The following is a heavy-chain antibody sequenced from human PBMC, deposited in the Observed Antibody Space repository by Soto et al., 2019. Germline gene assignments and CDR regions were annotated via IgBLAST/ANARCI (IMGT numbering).Heavy chain of an antibody. J-gene: IGHJ6*02. V-gene: IGHV1-69*04. Sequence: GASVKVSCKASGYTFTGYYMHWVRQAPGQGLEWMGRIIPILGIANYAQKFQGGVTITADKSTSTAYMELSSLRSEDTAVYYCARAVSEYQFVGYYYYGMDVWGQGTTVTVSS. CDR3: ARAVSEYQFVGYYYYGMDV. CDR2: IIPILGIA. CDR1: GYTFTGYY. D-gene: IGHD2-2*01.